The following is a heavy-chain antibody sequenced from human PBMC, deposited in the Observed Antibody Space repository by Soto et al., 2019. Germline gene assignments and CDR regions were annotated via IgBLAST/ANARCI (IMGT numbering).Heavy chain of an antibody. CDR2: IDPSDSYT. Sequence: PGESLKISCKGSGYSFTSYWISWVRQMPGKGLEWMGRIDPSDSYTNYSPSFQGHVTISADKSISTAYLQWSSLKASDTAMYYCARHQVGYNLWADDWGQGTLVTVSS. D-gene: IGHD1-26*01. CDR3: ARHQVGYNLWADD. CDR1: GYSFTSYW. V-gene: IGHV5-10-1*01. J-gene: IGHJ4*02.